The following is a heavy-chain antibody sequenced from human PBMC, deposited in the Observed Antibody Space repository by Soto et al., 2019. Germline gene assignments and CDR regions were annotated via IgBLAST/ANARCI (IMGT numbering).Heavy chain of an antibody. CDR1: GGTFSSYT. Sequence: QVQLVQSGAEVKKPGSSVKVSCKASGGTFSSYTISWVRQAPGQGLEWMGRIIPILGIANYAQKFQGRVTITADKSTSTAYMELSSLRSEDTAVSYCARDQALWFGELGYWFDPWGQGTLVTVSS. V-gene: IGHV1-69*08. CDR3: ARDQALWFGELGYWFDP. J-gene: IGHJ5*02. D-gene: IGHD3-10*01. CDR2: IIPILGIA.